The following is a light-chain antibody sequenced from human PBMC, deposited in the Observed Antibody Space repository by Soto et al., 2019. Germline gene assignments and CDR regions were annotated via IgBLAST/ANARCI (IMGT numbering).Light chain of an antibody. CDR3: QQSYIISAIT. V-gene: IGKV1-39*01. CDR2: AAS. CDR1: QSIGDH. Sequence: DIQMTQTRSSLSASVGDRVTITCRASQSIGDHLNWYQQNPGKAPKLLMYAASSLQNGVPSRFSGSGSGTDFTLTISGLQPEDFATYYCQQSYIISAITFGQGTRLEIK. J-gene: IGKJ5*01.